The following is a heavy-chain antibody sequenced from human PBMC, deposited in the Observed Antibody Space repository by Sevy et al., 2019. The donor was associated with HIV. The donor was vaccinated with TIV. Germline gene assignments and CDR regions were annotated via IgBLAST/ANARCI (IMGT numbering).Heavy chain of an antibody. D-gene: IGHD1-26*01. J-gene: IGHJ4*02. CDR2: SSAANDFR. CDR3: ARDAVGARHFDF. CDR1: GYLFTDYG. V-gene: IGHV1-18*01. Sequence: ASVKVSCKTSGYLFTDYGINWVRQAPGQGLEWMGWSSAANDFRNYLERFQARLIMTTDRFTTTSYMELTNLRSDDTAVYYCARDAVGARHFDFWGQGALVTVSS.